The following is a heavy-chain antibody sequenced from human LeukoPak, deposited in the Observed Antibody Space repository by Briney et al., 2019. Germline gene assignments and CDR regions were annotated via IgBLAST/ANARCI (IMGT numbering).Heavy chain of an antibody. V-gene: IGHV1-18*01. D-gene: IGHD2-2*01. CDR1: GYTFTSYG. CDR2: ISAYNDNT. J-gene: IGHJ6*04. CDR3: ARDCRSTNCYEIMDV. Sequence: ASVKVSCKASGYTFTSYGISWVRQAPGQGLEWMGWISAYNDNTNYAQNLQGRVTMTTDTSTSTAHMELRSLRSDDTAVYYCARDCRSTNCYEIMDVWGKGTTVTVSS.